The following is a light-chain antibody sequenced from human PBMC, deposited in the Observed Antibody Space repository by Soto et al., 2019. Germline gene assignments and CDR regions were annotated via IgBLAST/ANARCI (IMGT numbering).Light chain of an antibody. CDR1: STNIGSNY. V-gene: IGLV1-47*02. CDR3: ATWDDSLSNPV. CDR2: SNN. J-gene: IGLJ3*02. Sequence: QSVLTQPPSASGTPGQRVTISCSGSSTNIGSNYVYWYQQVPGTAPKLLIYSNNQRPSGVPDRFSASKSGTSASLAISGLRSEDEADYYCATWDDSLSNPVFGGGTKLTVL.